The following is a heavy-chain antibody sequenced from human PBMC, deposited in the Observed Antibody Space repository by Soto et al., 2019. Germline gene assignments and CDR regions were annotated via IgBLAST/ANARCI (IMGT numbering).Heavy chain of an antibody. CDR1: GGSFSGYY. D-gene: IGHD2-21*02. CDR3: ARADRTLVTSYSLDV. J-gene: IGHJ6*02. CDR2: INHSGTI. V-gene: IGHV4-34*01. Sequence: SETLSLTXAVYGGSFSGYYWTWIRQPPGKGLEWIGEINHSGTINFNPSLKSRLTISLDTPKKHFSLKLSSVTDADTAAYYCARADRTLVTSYSLDVWGQGTTVTVSS.